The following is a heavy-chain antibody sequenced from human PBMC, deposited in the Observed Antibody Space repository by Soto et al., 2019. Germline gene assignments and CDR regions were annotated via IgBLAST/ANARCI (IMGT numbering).Heavy chain of an antibody. D-gene: IGHD6-13*01. CDR1: EFSFDDSA. CDR3: AKSSVWYPYFDS. V-gene: IGHV3-23*01. Sequence: PGWSLRLSCAASEFSFDDSAMSWVRQAPGKGLEWVSSITYTGVSTYYADSVKGRFTISRDNSRDTLFLQMNSLRAEDTAIYYCAKSSVWYPYFDSWGQGTLVTVSS. CDR2: ITYTGVST. J-gene: IGHJ4*02.